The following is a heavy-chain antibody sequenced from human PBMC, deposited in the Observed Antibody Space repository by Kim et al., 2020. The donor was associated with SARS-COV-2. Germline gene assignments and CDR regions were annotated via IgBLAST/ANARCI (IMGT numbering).Heavy chain of an antibody. CDR2: INHSGST. D-gene: IGHD3-3*01. V-gene: IGHV4-34*01. J-gene: IGHJ6*03. CDR1: GGSFSGYY. Sequence: SETLSLTCAVYGGSFSGYYWSWIRQPPGKGLEWIGEINHSGSTNYNPSLKSRVTISVDTSKNQFSLKLSSVTAADTAVYYCARGITIFGVVTPPSYYYYMDVWGKGTTVTVSS. CDR3: ARGITIFGVVTPPSYYYYMDV.